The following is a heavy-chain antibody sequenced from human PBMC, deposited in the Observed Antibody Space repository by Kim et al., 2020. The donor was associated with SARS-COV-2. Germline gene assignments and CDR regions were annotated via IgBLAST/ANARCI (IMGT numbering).Heavy chain of an antibody. CDR2: IYYSGST. CDR1: GGSISSSSYY. D-gene: IGHD6-19*01. Sequence: SETLSLTCTVSGGSISSSSYYWGWIRQPPGKGLEWIGSIYYSGSTYYNPSLKSRVTISVDTSKNQFSLKLSSVTAADTAVYYCAGSGWISWFDPWGQGTLVTVSS. J-gene: IGHJ5*02. V-gene: IGHV4-39*07. CDR3: AGSGWISWFDP.